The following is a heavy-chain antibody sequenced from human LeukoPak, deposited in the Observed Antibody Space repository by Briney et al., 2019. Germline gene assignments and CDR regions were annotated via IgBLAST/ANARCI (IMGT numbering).Heavy chain of an antibody. V-gene: IGHV4-39*07. CDR2: IYYSGST. CDR3: ARERGYSSGWDAFDI. J-gene: IGHJ3*02. D-gene: IGHD6-19*01. CDR1: GGSISSSSYY. Sequence: PSETLSLTCTVSGGSISSSSYYWGWIRQPPGKGLEWIGSIYYSGSTYYNPSLKSRVTISVDTSKNQFSLKLSCVTAADTAVYYCARERGYSSGWDAFDIWGQGTMVTVSS.